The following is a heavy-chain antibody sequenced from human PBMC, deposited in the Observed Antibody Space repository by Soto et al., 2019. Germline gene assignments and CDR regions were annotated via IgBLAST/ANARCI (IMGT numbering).Heavy chain of an antibody. Sequence: GGSLRLSCAASGFTFSSYGMHWVRQAPGKGQERVAVIWYDGSNKYYADSVKGRFTISRDNSKNTLYLQMNSLRAEDTAVYYCARGGRYCSGGSCYPTDYWGQGTLVTVSS. J-gene: IGHJ4*02. V-gene: IGHV3-33*01. CDR3: ARGGRYCSGGSCYPTDY. D-gene: IGHD2-15*01. CDR2: IWYDGSNK. CDR1: GFTFSSYG.